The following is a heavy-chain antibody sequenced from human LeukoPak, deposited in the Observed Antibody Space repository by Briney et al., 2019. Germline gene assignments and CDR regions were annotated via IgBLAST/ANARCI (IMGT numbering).Heavy chain of an antibody. D-gene: IGHD3-3*01. Sequence: PGGSLRLSCAASGFTFSRYGMHWVRQAPGKGLEWVAVIWYDGSNKYYADSVKGRFTISRDNSKNTLYLQMNSLRAEDTAVYFWAKRGVVFGAFIIVGFHKGAYYFDYGGQGARVPVSS. V-gene: IGHV3-33*06. CDR3: AKRGVVFGAFIIVGFHKGAYYFDY. CDR1: GFTFSRYG. J-gene: IGHJ4*02. CDR2: IWYDGSNK.